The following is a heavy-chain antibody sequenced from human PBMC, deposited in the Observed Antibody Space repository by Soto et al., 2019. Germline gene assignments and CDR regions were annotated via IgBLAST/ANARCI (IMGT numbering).Heavy chain of an antibody. D-gene: IGHD3-22*01. Sequence: GSSVKVSCKTSGYTFTSYYMHWVRQAPGQGLEWMGIINPRGGSTSYAQKIKGRVTMTTDTSTSTVYMELSSLRSEDTAVYYCARADDSSGYYSNHYGMYVWAQGTTVTVSS. J-gene: IGHJ6*02. CDR1: GYTFTSYY. CDR2: INPRGGST. V-gene: IGHV1-46*01. CDR3: ARADDSSGYYSNHYGMYV.